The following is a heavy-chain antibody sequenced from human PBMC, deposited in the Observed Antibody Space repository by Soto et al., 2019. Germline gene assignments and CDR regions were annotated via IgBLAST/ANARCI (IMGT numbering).Heavy chain of an antibody. D-gene: IGHD6-13*01. CDR2: MNPNSGNT. CDR3: ARGEYSSSWYRTHNDYFDY. CDR1: GYTFTSYD. V-gene: IGHV1-8*01. J-gene: IGHJ4*02. Sequence: QVQLVQSGAEVKKPGASVKVSCKASGYTFTSYDINWVRQATGQGLEWMGWMNPNSGNTGYAQKFQGRVTMTRSTSISTAYMELSSLRSEDTAVYYCARGEYSSSWYRTHNDYFDYWGQGTLVTVSS.